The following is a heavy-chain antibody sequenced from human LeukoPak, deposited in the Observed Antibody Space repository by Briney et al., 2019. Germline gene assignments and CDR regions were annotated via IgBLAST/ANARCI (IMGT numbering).Heavy chain of an antibody. D-gene: IGHD6-6*01. CDR1: GGSISSYY. J-gene: IGHJ4*02. V-gene: IGHV4-4*07. CDR2: IYTSGRT. CDR3: ARDPQLGPFDY. Sequence: SETLSLTCTVPGGSISSYYWSWIRQPPGKGLGWIGRIYTSGRTNYNPSLKSRVTMSVDTSKKQFSLKLSSVTAADTAVYYCARDPQLGPFDYWGQGTLVTVSS.